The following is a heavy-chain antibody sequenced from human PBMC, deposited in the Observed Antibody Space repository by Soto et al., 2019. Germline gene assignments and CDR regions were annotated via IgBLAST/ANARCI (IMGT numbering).Heavy chain of an antibody. J-gene: IGHJ4*02. D-gene: IGHD4-4*01. CDR2: INPTSGHI. V-gene: IGHV3-11*06. CDR1: GFMFSRYY. CDR3: ARLPYSAYNRHFDY. Sequence: GSLRLSCAASGFMFSRYYMGWIRQAPGKGLEWVSYINPTSGHINYADSVKGRFTISRDNARNSLYLQMNSLTADDTAMYYCARLPYSAYNRHFDYWGQGTLVTVSS.